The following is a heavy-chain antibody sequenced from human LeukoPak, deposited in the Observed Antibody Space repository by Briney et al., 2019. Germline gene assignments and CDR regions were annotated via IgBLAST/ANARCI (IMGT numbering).Heavy chain of an antibody. CDR2: VSGSGGNT. CDR3: TKGGVASAFGY. J-gene: IGHJ4*02. D-gene: IGHD5-12*01. V-gene: IGHV3-23*01. CDR1: GFSFGTYA. Sequence: PGGSLRLSCAASGFSFGTYAMTWVRQAPGKGLECVSIVSGSGGNTYYTDSVKGRFTISRDNSKNTLFLQMSSLRAEDTALYYCTKGGVASAFGYWGQGVLVTVSS.